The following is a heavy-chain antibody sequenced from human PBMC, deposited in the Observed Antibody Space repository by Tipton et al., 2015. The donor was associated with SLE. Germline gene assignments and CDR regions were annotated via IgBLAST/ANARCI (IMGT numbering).Heavy chain of an antibody. V-gene: IGHV4-59*12. Sequence: TLSLTCTVSGGSISSYYWSWIRQPPGKGLEWIGYINYSGTTNYNPSLSSRVTISLDKSRDQFYLTLTSVTAADTAVYYCTTARTGCSRNSCYLDNWGRGTLVTVSS. CDR1: GGSISSYY. CDR2: INYSGTT. J-gene: IGHJ4*02. CDR3: TTARTGCSRNSCYLDN. D-gene: IGHD2-2*01.